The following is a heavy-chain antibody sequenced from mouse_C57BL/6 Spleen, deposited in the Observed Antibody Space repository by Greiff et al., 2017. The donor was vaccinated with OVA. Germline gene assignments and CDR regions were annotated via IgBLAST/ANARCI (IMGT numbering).Heavy chain of an antibody. J-gene: IGHJ3*01. D-gene: IGHD4-1*01. V-gene: IGHV3-6*01. CDR1: GYSITSGYY. CDR3: ARGTWDVGFAY. CDR2: IRYDGSN. Sequence: EVQLQQPGPGLVKPSQSLSFTCSVTGYSITSGYYWNWIRQFPGNKLEWMGYIRYDGSNNYNPSLKNRTPITRDTSKNQFFLKLNSVATEDAATCYSARGTWDVGFAYWGQGTLVTVSA.